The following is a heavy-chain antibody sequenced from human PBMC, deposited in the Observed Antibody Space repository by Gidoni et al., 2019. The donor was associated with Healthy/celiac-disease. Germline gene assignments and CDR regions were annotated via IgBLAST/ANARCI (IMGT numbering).Heavy chain of an antibody. Sequence: EVQLVESGGGLVKPGRSLRLSCTASGFTFGDYAMSWFRQAPGKGLEWVGFIRSKAYGGTTEYAASGKGRFTISRDDSKSIAYLQMNSLKTEDTAVYYCTRDPSYYDSSGYYYVEGVTDYWGQGTLVTVSS. D-gene: IGHD3-22*01. CDR1: GFTFGDYA. J-gene: IGHJ4*02. CDR3: TRDPSYYDSSGYYYVEGVTDY. CDR2: IRSKAYGGTT. V-gene: IGHV3-49*05.